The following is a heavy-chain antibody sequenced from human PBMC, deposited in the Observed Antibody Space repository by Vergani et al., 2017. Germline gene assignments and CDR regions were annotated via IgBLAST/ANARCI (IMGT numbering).Heavy chain of an antibody. CDR1: GFTLSNYD. D-gene: IGHD3-10*01. CDR2: IQFDGSNQ. V-gene: IGHV3-30*02. CDR3: AEPFGGCGMDY. J-gene: IGHJ4*02. Sequence: QVQLVESGGGVVQRGGSLRLSCAASGFTLSNYDMQWIRQGPGKGLEFVAFIQFDGSNQYYADSVKGRFTLSRDFSKNTLYLQMNSLRTDDTATYYCAEPFGGCGMDYWGQGTQFIVSS.